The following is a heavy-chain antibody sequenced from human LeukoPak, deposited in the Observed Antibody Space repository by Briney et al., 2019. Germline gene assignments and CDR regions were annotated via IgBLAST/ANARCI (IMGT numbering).Heavy chain of an antibody. J-gene: IGHJ4*02. V-gene: IGHV3-30*02. Sequence: GGSLRLSCAASGFTFSSYGMHWVRQAPGEGLEWVAFIRYDGSNKYYADSVKGRFTISRDNSKNTLYLQMNSLRAEDTAVYYCAREVGGFKSGYCSSTSCYSRDFDYWGQGTLVTVSS. CDR1: GFTFSSYG. CDR2: IRYDGSNK. D-gene: IGHD2-2*01. CDR3: AREVGGFKSGYCSSTSCYSRDFDY.